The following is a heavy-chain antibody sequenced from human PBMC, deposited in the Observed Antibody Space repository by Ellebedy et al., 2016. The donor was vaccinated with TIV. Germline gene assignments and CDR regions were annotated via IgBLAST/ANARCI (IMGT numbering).Heavy chain of an antibody. J-gene: IGHJ4*02. D-gene: IGHD1-26*01. CDR1: GYSFTSYW. V-gene: IGHV5-10-1*01. CDR2: IVPSDSYS. CDR3: AREFRVGTTTGFGY. Sequence: KVSXXGSGYSFTSYWINWVRQMPGKGLEWMAKIVPSDSYSKYSPSFQGHVTISADKSISTAYLHWSSLKASDTAMYYCAREFRVGTTTGFGYWGQGTLVTVSS.